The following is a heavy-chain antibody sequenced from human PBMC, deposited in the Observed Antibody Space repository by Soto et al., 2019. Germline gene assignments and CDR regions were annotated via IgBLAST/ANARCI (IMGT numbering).Heavy chain of an antibody. Sequence: QEHLVESGGGVVQPGRSLRLSCAASGFTFSHYAMRWVRQAAGKGLEWVAVLSYDGSTKYYADSVKGLFTISRDNTNNTLFLLFNSMRAVDTEQCYCVIYAGYGGIPGGDYFDTWGQGTLVTVS. CDR1: GFTFSHYA. D-gene: IGHD4-17*01. V-gene: IGHV3-30*04. CDR2: LSYDGSTK. CDR3: VIYAGYGGIPGGDYFDT. J-gene: IGHJ4*02.